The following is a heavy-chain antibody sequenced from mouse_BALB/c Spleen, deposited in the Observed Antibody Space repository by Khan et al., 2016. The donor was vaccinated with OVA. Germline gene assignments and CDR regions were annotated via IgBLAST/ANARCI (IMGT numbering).Heavy chain of an antibody. CDR3: ARREWSYYVMEY. CDR1: GYTFTNHG. Sequence: QIQLVQSGPETNKPGETVKISCKASGYTFTNHGMNWVRQAPGKGLKWMGWINTNSGEPIYAEEFKGRFDFSLDTSATTAYLKINNLKNEDTATYFCARREWSYYVMEYWGQGTSLTVSS. V-gene: IGHV9-3*02. D-gene: IGHD1-1*02. J-gene: IGHJ4*01. CDR2: INTNSGEP.